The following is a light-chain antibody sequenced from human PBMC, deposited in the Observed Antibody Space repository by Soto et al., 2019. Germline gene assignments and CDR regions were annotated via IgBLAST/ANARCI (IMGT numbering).Light chain of an antibody. CDR3: QQYNTWPYT. V-gene: IGKV3-15*01. Sequence: EIVMTQSPATLSVSPGERATLSCRASQSVSSTLAWYQQKPGQAPRLLIHGASTRATGLPARFSGSGSGTDFTLTISSLQSEDFAVYYCQQYNTWPYTFGQGTKLEIK. CDR1: QSVSST. J-gene: IGKJ2*01. CDR2: GAS.